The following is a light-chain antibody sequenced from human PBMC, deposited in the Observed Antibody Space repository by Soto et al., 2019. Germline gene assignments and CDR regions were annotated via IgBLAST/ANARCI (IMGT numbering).Light chain of an antibody. Sequence: QSVLTQPPSVSGAPGQRVYITCTGRSSNIGAGYNVHWYQQLPGTAPKLVIYDNNNRPSGVPDRFSGSESGTSASLAITGLQPEDEADYYCQSYDTSLSGFYVFGTGTKLTVL. V-gene: IGLV1-40*01. J-gene: IGLJ1*01. CDR1: SSNIGAGYN. CDR2: DNN. CDR3: QSYDTSLSGFYV.